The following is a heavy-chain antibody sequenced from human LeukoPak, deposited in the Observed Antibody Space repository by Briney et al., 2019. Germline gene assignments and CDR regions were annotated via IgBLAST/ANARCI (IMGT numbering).Heavy chain of an antibody. CDR3: VVAAAGKIY. CDR2: ISWNSGSI. V-gene: IGHV3-9*01. CDR1: GFTFDDYA. D-gene: IGHD6-13*01. J-gene: IGHJ4*02. Sequence: GGSLRLSCAASGFTFDDYAMHWVRQAPGKGLEWVSGISWNSGSIGYADSVKGRFTISRDNVKNSLYLQMNSLRAEDTALYYCVVAAAGKIYWGQGTLVTVSS.